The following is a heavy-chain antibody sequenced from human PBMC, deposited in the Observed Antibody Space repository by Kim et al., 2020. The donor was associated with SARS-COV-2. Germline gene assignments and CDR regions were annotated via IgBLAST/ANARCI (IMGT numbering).Heavy chain of an antibody. V-gene: IGHV3-48*04. CDR2: ISSSSSTI. CDR1: GFTFSSYS. J-gene: IGHJ4*02. CDR3: ARDFDY. Sequence: GGSLRLSCAASGFTFSSYSMNWVRQAPGKGLEWVSYISSSSSTIYYADSVKGRFTISRDNAKNSLYLQMNSLRAEDTAVYYCARDFDYWGQGTLVTVSS.